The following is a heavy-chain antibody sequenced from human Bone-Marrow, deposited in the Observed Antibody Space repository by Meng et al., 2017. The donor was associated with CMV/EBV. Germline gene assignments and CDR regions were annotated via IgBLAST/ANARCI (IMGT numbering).Heavy chain of an antibody. CDR3: ARVRDYGMDV. D-gene: IGHD3-10*01. Sequence: GESLKISCAASGFTFSRYWMHWVRQAPGKGLVWVSRINSDVSSTSYADSVKGRFTISRDNAKNTPYLQMNSLRAEDTAVYYCARVRDYGMDVWGQGTTATVSS. CDR1: GFTFSRYW. V-gene: IGHV3-74*01. J-gene: IGHJ6*02. CDR2: INSDVSST.